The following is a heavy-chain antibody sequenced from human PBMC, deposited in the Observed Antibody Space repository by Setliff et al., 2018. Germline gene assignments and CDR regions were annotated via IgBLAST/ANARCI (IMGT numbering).Heavy chain of an antibody. D-gene: IGHD3-22*01. CDR2: TYYSGSA. Sequence: SETLSLTCTVSGASVSGNSYYWGWIRQPPGKGLEWIASTYYSGSAYYNPSLKSRVTISVDTSKNQFSLKLTSVTAADTAVYYCARAPRYFDPTGSYFDFWGQGTLVTVSS. J-gene: IGHJ4*02. CDR1: GASVSGNSYY. V-gene: IGHV4-39*07. CDR3: ARAPRYFDPTGSYFDF.